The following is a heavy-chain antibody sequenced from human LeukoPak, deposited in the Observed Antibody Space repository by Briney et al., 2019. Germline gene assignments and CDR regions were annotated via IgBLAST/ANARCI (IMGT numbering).Heavy chain of an antibody. J-gene: IGHJ5*02. Sequence: GSSVKVSCKASGGTFSSYAISWVRQAPGQGLEWMGGIIPIFGTANYAQKFQGRVTITADESTSTAYMELSSLRSEDTAVYYCARGVQGDYYDSSGYLNWFDPWGQGTPVTVSS. CDR2: IIPIFGTA. CDR3: ARGVQGDYYDSSGYLNWFDP. CDR1: GGTFSSYA. V-gene: IGHV1-69*01. D-gene: IGHD3-22*01.